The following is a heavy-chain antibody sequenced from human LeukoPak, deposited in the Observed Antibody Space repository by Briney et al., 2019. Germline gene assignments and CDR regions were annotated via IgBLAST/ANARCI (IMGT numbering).Heavy chain of an antibody. V-gene: IGHV4-34*01. CDR1: GGSLSGYY. Sequence: SETLSLTCAVYGGSLSGYYWSWIRQPPGKGLEWIGEINHSGSTNYNPSLKSRVTISVDTSKNQFSLKLSSVTAADTAVYYCARRGSWFGEFLLNYYYYYMDVWGKGTTVTISS. D-gene: IGHD3-10*01. J-gene: IGHJ6*03. CDR3: ARRGSWFGEFLLNYYYYYMDV. CDR2: INHSGST.